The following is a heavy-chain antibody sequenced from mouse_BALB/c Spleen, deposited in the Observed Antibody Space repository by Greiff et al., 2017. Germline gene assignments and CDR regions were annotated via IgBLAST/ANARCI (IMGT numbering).Heavy chain of an antibody. Sequence: EVQLKESGAELVKPGASVKLSCTASGFNIKDTYMHWVKQRPEQGLEWIGRIDPANGNTKYDPKFQGKATITADTSSNTAYLQLSSLTSEDTAVYYCARGVWFAYWGQGTLVTVSA. CDR3: ARGVWFAY. V-gene: IGHV14-3*02. CDR2: IDPANGNT. CDR1: GFNIKDTY. J-gene: IGHJ3*01.